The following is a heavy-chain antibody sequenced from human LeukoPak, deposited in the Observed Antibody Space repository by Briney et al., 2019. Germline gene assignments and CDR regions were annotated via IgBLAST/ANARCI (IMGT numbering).Heavy chain of an antibody. CDR3: ARGRQDFTISGSRTPFDP. Sequence: SETLSLTCTVSGGSISSSSYYWGWIRQPPGKGLEWIGSIYYSGSTYYNPSLKSRVTISVDTSKNQFSLNLSSVTAADMAVYYCARGRQDFTISGSRTPFDPWGQGTLVTVSS. D-gene: IGHD3-10*01. CDR2: IYYSGST. J-gene: IGHJ5*02. CDR1: GGSISSSSYY. V-gene: IGHV4-39*07.